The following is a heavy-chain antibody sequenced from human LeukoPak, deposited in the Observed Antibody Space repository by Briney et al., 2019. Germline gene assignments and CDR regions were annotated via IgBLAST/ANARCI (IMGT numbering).Heavy chain of an antibody. D-gene: IGHD3-3*01. CDR3: ARASFWSGYYRVDAFDI. Sequence: SETLSLTCTVSGGSISSYYWGWIRQPPGKGLEWIGYIYYSGSTNYNPSFKSRVTISVDTSKNQFSLKLSSVTAADTAVYYCARASFWSGYYRVDAFDIWGQGTMVTVSS. CDR1: GGSISSYY. V-gene: IGHV4-59*01. CDR2: IYYSGST. J-gene: IGHJ3*02.